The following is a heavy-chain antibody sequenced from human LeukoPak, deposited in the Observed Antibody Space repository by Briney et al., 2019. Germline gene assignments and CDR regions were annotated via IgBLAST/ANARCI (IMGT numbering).Heavy chain of an antibody. CDR2: MNPNSGNT. V-gene: IGHV1-8*01. D-gene: IGHD7-27*01. J-gene: IGHJ6*02. CDR3: ATLTGESVPYYYYGMDV. CDR1: GYTFTSYD. Sequence: ASVKVSCKASGYTFTSYDINWVRQATGQGLEWMGWMNPNSGNTGYAQKFQGRVTMTRNTSISTAYMELSSLRSEDTAVYYCATLTGESVPYYYYGMDVWGQGTTVIVSS.